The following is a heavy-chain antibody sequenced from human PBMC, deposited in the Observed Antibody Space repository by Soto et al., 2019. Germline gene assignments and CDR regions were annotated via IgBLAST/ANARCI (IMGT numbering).Heavy chain of an antibody. CDR1: GFTFSSYV. D-gene: IGHD6-6*01. V-gene: IGHV3-23*01. CDR3: AKGASSGSFDY. CDR2: ISVSGGST. J-gene: IGHJ4*02. Sequence: GGSLRLSCAASGFTFSSYVMSWVRQAPGKGLEWVSGISVSGGSTYYAGSVKGRFTISRDNSKSTLYVQMNSLRAEDTAVYYCAKGASSGSFDYWGQGSLVTVSS.